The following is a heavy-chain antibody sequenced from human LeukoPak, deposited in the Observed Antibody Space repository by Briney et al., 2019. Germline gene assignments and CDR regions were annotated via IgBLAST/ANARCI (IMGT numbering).Heavy chain of an antibody. CDR2: IYYSGST. J-gene: IGHJ5*02. CDR1: GGSISSGGYY. CDR3: ARAGIAVANWFDP. D-gene: IGHD6-19*01. Sequence: SETLSLTCTVSGGSISSGGYYWSWIRQHPGKGLEWIGYIYYSGSTYYNPSLKSRFTISVDTSKNQFSLKLSSVTAADTAVYYCARAGIAVANWFDPWGQGTLVTVSS. V-gene: IGHV4-31*03.